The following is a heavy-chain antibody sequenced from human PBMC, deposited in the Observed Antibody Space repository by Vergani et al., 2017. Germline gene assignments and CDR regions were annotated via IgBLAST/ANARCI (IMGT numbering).Heavy chain of an antibody. CDR2: INHSGST. Sequence: QVQLQQWGAGLLKPSETLSLTCAVYGGSFSGYYWSWIRQPPGKGLEWIGEINHSGSTNYNPALKSRVTISVDTSKNQFSLKLSSLPAADTAVYDCARLHRRITLFVGGLQWRENWFDPWGQGTLVTVSS. CDR1: GGSFSGYY. V-gene: IGHV4-34*01. J-gene: IGHJ5*02. D-gene: IGHD3-3*01. CDR3: ARLHRRITLFVGGLQWRENWFDP.